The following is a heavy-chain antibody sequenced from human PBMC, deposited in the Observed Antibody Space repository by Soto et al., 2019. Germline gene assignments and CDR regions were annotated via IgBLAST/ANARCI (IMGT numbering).Heavy chain of an antibody. Sequence: SETLSLTCTVSGGSISSSSYYWGWIRQPPGKGLEWIGSIYYSGSTYYNPSLKSRVTISVDTSKNQFSLKLSSVTAADTAVYYCAQTLGIAAAGTEYYYMDVWGKGTTVTVSS. CDR1: GGSISSSSYY. V-gene: IGHV4-39*01. CDR3: AQTLGIAAAGTEYYYMDV. J-gene: IGHJ6*03. CDR2: IYYSGST. D-gene: IGHD6-13*01.